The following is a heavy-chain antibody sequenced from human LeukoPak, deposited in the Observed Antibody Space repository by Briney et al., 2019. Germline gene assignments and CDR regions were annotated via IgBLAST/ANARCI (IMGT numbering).Heavy chain of an antibody. D-gene: IGHD3-22*01. J-gene: IGHJ4*02. CDR3: ARAVDYDSSGYYSDY. CDR1: GFTFSSYS. CDR2: ISSSSLTI. Sequence: GGSLRLSCAASGFTFSSYSMNWVRQAPGKGLEWVSYISSSSLTIYYADSVKGRFTISRDNAKNSLYLQVNSLRDEDTAVYYCARAVDYDSSGYYSDYWGQGTLVTVSS. V-gene: IGHV3-48*02.